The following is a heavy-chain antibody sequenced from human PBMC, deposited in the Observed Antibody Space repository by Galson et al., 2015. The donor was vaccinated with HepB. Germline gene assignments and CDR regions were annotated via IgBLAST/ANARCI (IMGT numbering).Heavy chain of an antibody. CDR3: TSGLIAVAGDNIDY. CDR2: TRSKTNNYAT. CDR1: GFTFSGSA. V-gene: IGHV3-73*01. J-gene: IGHJ4*02. D-gene: IGHD6-19*01. Sequence: SLRLSCAASGFTFSGSAMHWVRQASGKGLEWVGRTRSKTNNYATTYAASVKDRFTISRDDSENTAYLQMNSLKTEDTAVYYCTSGLIAVAGDNIDYWGQGTLVTVSS.